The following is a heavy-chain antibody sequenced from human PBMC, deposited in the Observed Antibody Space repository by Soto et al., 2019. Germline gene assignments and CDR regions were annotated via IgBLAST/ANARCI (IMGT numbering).Heavy chain of an antibody. CDR2: ISGSGGST. D-gene: IGHD3-10*01. CDR3: AKGMGSGRSSGFDY. CDR1: GFTFSIDA. J-gene: IGHJ4*02. Sequence: GGSLRLSCAASGFTFSIDAMSWVRQAPGKGLEWVSVISGSGGSTYYADSVKGRFTISRDNSKNTLYVQMNSLRAEDTAVYYCAKGMGSGRSSGFDYWGQGTLVTVSS. V-gene: IGHV3-23*01.